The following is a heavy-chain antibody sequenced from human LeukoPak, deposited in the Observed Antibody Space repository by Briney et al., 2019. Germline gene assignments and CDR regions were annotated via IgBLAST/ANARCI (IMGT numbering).Heavy chain of an antibody. Sequence: GGSLRLSCVASGFTISSYSINWVRQAPGKGLEWVSSISENSKGIFYVDSVKGRFTISRDNAKNSLYLQMNSLRADDTAVYYCAREVDEDFHIWGQGTMVTVSS. CDR2: ISENSKGI. J-gene: IGHJ3*02. CDR3: AREVDEDFHI. CDR1: GFTISSYS. V-gene: IGHV3-21*01.